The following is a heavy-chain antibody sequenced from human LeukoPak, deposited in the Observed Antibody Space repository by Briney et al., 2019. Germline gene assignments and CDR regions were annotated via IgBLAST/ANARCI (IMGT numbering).Heavy chain of an antibody. V-gene: IGHV1-69*01. CDR1: GGTFSSYA. J-gene: IGHJ4*02. D-gene: IGHD3-3*01. CDR3: ARGTWSGYYTGIPAYYFDY. CDR2: IIPIFGTA. Sequence: SVKVSCKASGGTFSSYAISWVRQAPGQGLEWMGGIIPIFGTANYAQKFQGRVTITADESTSTAYMELSSLRSEDTAVYYCARGTWSGYYTGIPAYYFDYWGQGTLVTVSS.